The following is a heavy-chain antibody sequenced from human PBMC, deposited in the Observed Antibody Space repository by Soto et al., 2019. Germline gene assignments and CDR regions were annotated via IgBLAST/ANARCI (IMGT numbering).Heavy chain of an antibody. CDR3: AKKHSGSSLAY. V-gene: IGHV1-8*01. J-gene: IGHJ4*02. D-gene: IGHD5-12*01. CDR1: GYSFISSE. CDR2: MNPNTGYT. Sequence: QVQLVQSGAEVRKPGASVKVSCKASGYSFISSEINWVRQATGQGLEWVGQMNPNTGYTESAVKFQGRVTMTRDIASNTAYLELSGLASEDTAVYYCAKKHSGSSLAYWGQGSLVSVSS.